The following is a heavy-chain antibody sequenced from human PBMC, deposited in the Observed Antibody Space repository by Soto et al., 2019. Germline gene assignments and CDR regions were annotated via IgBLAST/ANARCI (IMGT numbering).Heavy chain of an antibody. CDR2: IYTSGST. D-gene: IGHD2-15*01. CDR3: ARANELRPYCSGGSCYSSWFDP. CDR1: GGSISSYY. Sequence: ETLSLTCTVSGGSISSYYWSWIRQPAGKGLEWIGRIYTSGSTNYNPSLKSRVTMSVDTSKNQFSLKLSSVSAADTAVYYCARANELRPYCSGGSCYSSWFDPWGQGTLVTVSS. J-gene: IGHJ5*02. V-gene: IGHV4-4*07.